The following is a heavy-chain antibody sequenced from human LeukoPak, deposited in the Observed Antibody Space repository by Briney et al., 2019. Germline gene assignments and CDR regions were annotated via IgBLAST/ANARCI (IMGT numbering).Heavy chain of an antibody. J-gene: IGHJ4*02. Sequence: PGRSLRLSCAASGFTFSTHTMHWVRQAPGKGLEWVAVISYDGSNKYYAESVKGRFTISRDNSKNTLDLQMNSLRAEDTAVYYCASSRSSSWHNFDYWGQGTLVTVSS. V-gene: IGHV3-30-3*01. D-gene: IGHD6-13*01. CDR2: ISYDGSNK. CDR1: GFTFSTHT. CDR3: ASSRSSSWHNFDY.